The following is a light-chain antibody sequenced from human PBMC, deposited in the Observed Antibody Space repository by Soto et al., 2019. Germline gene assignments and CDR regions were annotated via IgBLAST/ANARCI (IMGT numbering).Light chain of an antibody. CDR1: QNIRTY. J-gene: IGKJ1*01. CDR2: SAS. Sequence: DIQMTQSPYSLSASVGDSVTITCRASQNIRTYLNWYQQKPGRAPKLLIHSASALPSGVPSRFSGSGSGTEFTLTINTLEPEDFAVYYCQQYGSSSSWTFGQGTKVEI. CDR3: QQYGSSSSWT. V-gene: IGKV1-39*01.